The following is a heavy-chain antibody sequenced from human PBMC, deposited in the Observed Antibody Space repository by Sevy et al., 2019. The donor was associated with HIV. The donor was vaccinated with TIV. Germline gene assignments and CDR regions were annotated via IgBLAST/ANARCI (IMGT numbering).Heavy chain of an antibody. J-gene: IGHJ4*02. D-gene: IGHD5-12*01. V-gene: IGHV3-9*01. CDR3: AKDIGRGEMVAATMGY. CDR2: ISGNSGRI. Sequence: GGSLRLSCAASGFTFDDCAMHWVRQAPGKGLEWVSGISGNSGRIGYADSVKGRFTISRDNAKNSLSLQMNNLRTEDTAFYYCAKDIGRGEMVAATMGYWGQGTLVTVSS. CDR1: GFTFDDCA.